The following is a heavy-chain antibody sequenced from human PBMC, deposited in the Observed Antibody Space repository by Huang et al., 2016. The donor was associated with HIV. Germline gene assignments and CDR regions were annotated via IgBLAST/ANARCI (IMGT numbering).Heavy chain of an antibody. CDR2: ISYDGSSK. Sequence: QVQLVESGGGVVQPGRSLRLSCAAFGFTFNKFDMHWVRQAPGKGVEWVAIISYDGSSKYQADSVKDRFTISRDNSKNTVYLQMNSLRVEDTAVYYCAKDGRGSGTYYDYFEYWGQGTLVTVSS. V-gene: IGHV3-30*18. D-gene: IGHD1-26*01. CDR1: GFTFNKFD. CDR3: AKDGRGSGTYYDYFEY. J-gene: IGHJ4*02.